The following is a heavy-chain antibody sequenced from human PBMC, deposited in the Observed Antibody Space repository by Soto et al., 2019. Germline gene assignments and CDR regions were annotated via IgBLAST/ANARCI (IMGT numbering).Heavy chain of an antibody. Sequence: QVQLQESGPGLVKPSQTLSLTCTVSGGSISSGDYYWSWIRQPPGKGLEWIGYIYYSGSTYYNPSLKSRVNISVDTSKNQFSLKLSSVTAADTAVYYCARDPRYYYDSSGYPGAFDSWGQGTMVTVSS. CDR1: GGSISSGDYY. V-gene: IGHV4-30-4*01. J-gene: IGHJ3*02. D-gene: IGHD3-22*01. CDR3: ARDPRYYYDSSGYPGAFDS. CDR2: IYYSGST.